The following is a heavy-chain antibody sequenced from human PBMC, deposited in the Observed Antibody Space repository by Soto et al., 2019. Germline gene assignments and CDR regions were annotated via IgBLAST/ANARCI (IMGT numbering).Heavy chain of an antibody. CDR3: TNRKLETRPWGHAFDV. D-gene: IGHD6-6*01. V-gene: IGHV3-53*01. J-gene: IGHJ3*01. Sequence: GGSLRLSCAVSGFTVSNNYMSWVRQAPGKGLEGVSVIYSGGYTAYGDSVKGRFTISRDNSKNTLYLQMNSLRAEDTAIYYCTNRKLETRPWGHAFDVWGQGTIVTVSS. CDR2: IYSGGYT. CDR1: GFTVSNNY.